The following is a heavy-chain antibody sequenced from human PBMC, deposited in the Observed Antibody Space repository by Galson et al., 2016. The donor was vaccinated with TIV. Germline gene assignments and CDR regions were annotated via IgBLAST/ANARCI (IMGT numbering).Heavy chain of an antibody. CDR1: GGTLSTNA. D-gene: IGHD6-25*01. CDR3: ATPTLAARPMDS. CDR2: IIPLLATA. Sequence: SVKVSCKASGGTLSTNAISWVRQAPGQGPEWMGGIIPLLATANYAQKFQGRVTGTTDETASTTYMELRSLRSEDAAVYYCATPTLAARPMDSWGQGTRVTVSS. J-gene: IGHJ5*01. V-gene: IGHV1-69*05.